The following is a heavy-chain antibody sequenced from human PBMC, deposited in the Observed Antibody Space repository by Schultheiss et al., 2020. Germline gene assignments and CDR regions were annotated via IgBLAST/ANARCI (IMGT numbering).Heavy chain of an antibody. CDR3: ARAGGNGYFQH. CDR1: GFTFSSYA. CDR2: ISGSGGST. D-gene: IGHD4-23*01. J-gene: IGHJ1*01. Sequence: GGSLRLSCAASGFTFSSYAMSWVRQAPGKGLEWVSAISGSGGSTYYADSVKGRFTISRDNSKNTLYLQMNSLRAEDTAVYYCARAGGNGYFQHWGQGTLVTVSS. V-gene: IGHV3-23*01.